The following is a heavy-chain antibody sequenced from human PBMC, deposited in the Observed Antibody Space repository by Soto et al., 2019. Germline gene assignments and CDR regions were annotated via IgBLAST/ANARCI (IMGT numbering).Heavy chain of an antibody. Sequence: QVQLVQSGAEVKKPGASVKVSCKASGYTFISYAISWVRQAPGQGLEWMGWISAYNGNTNYAQKIQGRDTMTTDTSTSTAYMELRSLRSDDTAVYYCARGPDFGVVPYYFDYWGQGTLVTVSS. CDR1: GYTFISYA. J-gene: IGHJ4*02. D-gene: IGHD3-3*01. CDR2: ISAYNGNT. CDR3: ARGPDFGVVPYYFDY. V-gene: IGHV1-18*01.